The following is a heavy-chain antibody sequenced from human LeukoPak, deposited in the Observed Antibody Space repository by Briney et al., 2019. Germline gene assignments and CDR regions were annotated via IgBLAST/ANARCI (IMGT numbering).Heavy chain of an antibody. CDR1: GGSISSSSYY. J-gene: IGHJ6*03. D-gene: IGHD6-13*01. V-gene: IGHV4-39*07. CDR3: AREHSSSWYRAYYYYMDV. CDR2: IYYSGST. Sequence: SETLSLTCTVSGGSISSSSYYWGWIRQPPGKGLEWIGSIYYSGSTYYNPSLKSRVTISVDTSKNQFSLKLSSVTAADTAVYYCAREHSSSWYRAYYYYMDVWGKGTTVTVSS.